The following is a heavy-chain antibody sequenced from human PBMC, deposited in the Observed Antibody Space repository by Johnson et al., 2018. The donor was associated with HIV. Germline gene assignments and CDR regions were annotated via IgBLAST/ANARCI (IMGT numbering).Heavy chain of an antibody. Sequence: VLLVESGGGLIQPGGSLRLSCAASGFTVSSNYMSWVRQAPGKGLECVSVIYSGGSTYYADSVKGRFTISRDNSKNTLYLQMNSLRAEDTAVYYCARMGYYYDSATFHPFDIWGQGTMVTVSS. J-gene: IGHJ3*02. CDR1: GFTVSSNY. D-gene: IGHD3-22*01. V-gene: IGHV3-53*01. CDR3: ARMGYYYDSATFHPFDI. CDR2: IYSGGST.